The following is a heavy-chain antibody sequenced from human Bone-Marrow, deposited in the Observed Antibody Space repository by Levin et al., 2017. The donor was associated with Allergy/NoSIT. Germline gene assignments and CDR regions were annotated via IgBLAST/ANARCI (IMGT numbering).Heavy chain of an antibody. J-gene: IGHJ5*02. V-gene: IGHV3-30*18. Sequence: GGSLRLSCAASGFTFSSYGMHWVRQAPGKGLEWVVVISYDGSNKYYADSVKGRFTISRDNSKNTLYLQMNSLRAEDTAVYYCAKDQDVVVPAAMERGWFDPWGQGTLVTVSS. CDR2: ISYDGSNK. CDR1: GFTFSSYG. D-gene: IGHD2-2*01. CDR3: AKDQDVVVPAAMERGWFDP.